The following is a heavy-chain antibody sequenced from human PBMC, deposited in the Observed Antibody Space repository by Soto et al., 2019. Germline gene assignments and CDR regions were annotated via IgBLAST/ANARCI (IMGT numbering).Heavy chain of an antibody. V-gene: IGHV4-59*01. J-gene: IGHJ6*02. CDR3: ARGRGDYYGSDYYGMDV. CDR2: IYYSGST. D-gene: IGHD3-10*01. Sequence: PSETLSLTCTVSGGSISSYYWSWIRQAPGKGLEWMGYIYYSGSTNYNPSVESRLTMSLDTSKNHLFLILNSVTAADTAVYYCARGRGDYYGSDYYGMDVWGQGTTVTVSS. CDR1: GGSISSYY.